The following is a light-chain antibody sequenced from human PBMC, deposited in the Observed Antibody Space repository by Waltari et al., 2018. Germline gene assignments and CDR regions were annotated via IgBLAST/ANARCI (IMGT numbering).Light chain of an antibody. CDR1: QSVYNY. CDR2: DKS. V-gene: IGKV3-11*01. CDR3: QQRSAWPGT. Sequence: EIVLTQSPATLSLSPGERATLSCRASQSVYNYLVWYQQKPGQAPRLLIYDKSNRATGIPARFSGSGSGTDFTLTISSLEPEDFAVYYCQQRSAWPGTFGQGTKLDIK. J-gene: IGKJ2*02.